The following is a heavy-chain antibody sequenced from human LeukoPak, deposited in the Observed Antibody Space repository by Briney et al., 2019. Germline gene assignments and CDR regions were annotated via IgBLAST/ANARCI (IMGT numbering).Heavy chain of an antibody. CDR2: IYYSGST. CDR3: ARNYYDSSGYYFFSRQRAEYFQH. D-gene: IGHD3-22*01. Sequence: SETLSLTCTVSGGSISSSSYYWGWIRQPPGKGLEWIGSIYYSGSTYYNPSLKSRVTIPVDTSKNQFSLKLSSVTAADTAVYYCARNYYDSSGYYFFSRQRAEYFQHWGQGTLVTVSS. V-gene: IGHV4-39*07. CDR1: GGSISSSSYY. J-gene: IGHJ1*01.